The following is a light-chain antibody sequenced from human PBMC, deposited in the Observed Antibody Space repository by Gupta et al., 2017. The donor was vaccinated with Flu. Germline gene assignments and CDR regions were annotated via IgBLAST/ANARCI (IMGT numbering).Light chain of an antibody. CDR1: RSNIGSNS. Sequence: QSVLTQPPSASGTPGQRVSISCSGSRSNIGSNSVNWYQLVPGAAPRLLIYNTNQRPSGVPDRFSGSKSGTSASLAISGLQSGDEADDSCAVWDDSLSTWLFGGGTKVTVL. J-gene: IGLJ2*01. CDR2: NTN. CDR3: AVWDDSLSTWL. V-gene: IGLV1-44*01.